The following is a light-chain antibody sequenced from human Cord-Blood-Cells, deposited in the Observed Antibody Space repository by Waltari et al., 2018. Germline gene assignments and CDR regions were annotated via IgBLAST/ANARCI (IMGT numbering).Light chain of an antibody. Sequence: IVLTQSPGTLSLSPGERATLSRRASESVSSSYLAGYQQKPGQAPRLLIDGASSRATGIPDRFSGSGSGTDCTLTISRLEREDFAVYYCQQYGSSLYTFGQGIKLEIK. V-gene: IGKV3-20*01. J-gene: IGKJ2*01. CDR2: GAS. CDR3: QQYGSSLYT. CDR1: ESVSSSY.